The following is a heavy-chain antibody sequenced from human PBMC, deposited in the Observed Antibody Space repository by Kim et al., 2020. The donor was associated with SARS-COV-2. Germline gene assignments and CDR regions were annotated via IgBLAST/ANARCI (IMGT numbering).Heavy chain of an antibody. J-gene: IGHJ4*02. D-gene: IGHD6-13*01. V-gene: IGHV4-39*01. CDR3: ASLDSSSWIFDY. Sequence: SHPSLKSRVPISVDTSKNQFSLKLSSVTAADTAVYYCASLDSSSWIFDYWGQGTLVTVSS.